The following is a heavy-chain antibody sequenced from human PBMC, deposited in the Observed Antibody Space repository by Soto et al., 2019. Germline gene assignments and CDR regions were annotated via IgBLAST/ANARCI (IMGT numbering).Heavy chain of an antibody. J-gene: IGHJ5*02. V-gene: IGHV3-23*01. CDR1: GFTFSTNS. D-gene: IGHD5-12*01. Sequence: EVQLLESGGGLVQPGGSLRLSCAASGFTFSTNSMTWVRQAPGKGLEWVCGISGGGDSTHYADSVKGRYTISRDNSKNIVYLPMNSLTADDTAVYLYSNWEGYGDQWGQGTLVTVSS. CDR2: ISGGGDST. CDR3: SNWEGYGDQ.